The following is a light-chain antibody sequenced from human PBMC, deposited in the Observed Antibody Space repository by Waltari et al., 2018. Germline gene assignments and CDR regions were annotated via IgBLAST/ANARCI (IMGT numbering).Light chain of an antibody. Sequence: QSVLTQPPSVSATPGQTVTISCSGSTSNIGNFYVSWYQQLPGTVPKLLVYDTYKRPSGIPDRFLGSKSGTSATLGITGLQTGDEAHYYCGAWDSSLTAYVFGTGTEVTVL. J-gene: IGLJ1*01. V-gene: IGLV1-51*01. CDR1: TSNIGNFY. CDR2: DTY. CDR3: GAWDSSLTAYV.